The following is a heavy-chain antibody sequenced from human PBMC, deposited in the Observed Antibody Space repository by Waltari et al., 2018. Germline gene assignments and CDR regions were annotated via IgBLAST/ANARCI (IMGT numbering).Heavy chain of an antibody. D-gene: IGHD3-3*01. CDR1: GFSFSNAW. Sequence: EVQLVESGGDLVRPGGSLRLSCAASGFSFSNAWMSWVRQAPGKGLELVGRIKSKTDGGTTDYAAPVKGRFTISRDDSENTLYLQMNSLKTEDTAVYYCTTLFGDFWSGYFFDYWGQGTLVTVSS. V-gene: IGHV3-15*01. CDR3: TTLFGDFWSGYFFDY. CDR2: IKSKTDGGTT. J-gene: IGHJ4*02.